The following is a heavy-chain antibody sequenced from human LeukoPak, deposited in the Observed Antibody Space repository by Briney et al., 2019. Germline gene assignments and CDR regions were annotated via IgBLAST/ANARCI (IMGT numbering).Heavy chain of an antibody. V-gene: IGHV4-34*01. CDR2: INHSGST. CDR1: GGSFSGYY. J-gene: IGHJ5*02. D-gene: IGHD2-21*02. CDR3: ARGVVVTFNWFDP. Sequence: SVTLSLTCAVHGGSFSGYYWSWIRQPPGKGLEWIGEINHSGSTNYNPSLKSRVTISVDTSKNQFSLKLSSVTAADTAVYYCARGVVVTFNWFDPWGQGTLVTVSS.